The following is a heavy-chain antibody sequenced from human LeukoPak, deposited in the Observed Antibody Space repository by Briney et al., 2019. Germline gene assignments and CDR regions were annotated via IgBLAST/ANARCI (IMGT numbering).Heavy chain of an antibody. J-gene: IGHJ6*03. Sequence: SQTLSLTCTVSGGSISSGSYYWSWIRQPAGKGLEWIGRIYTSGSTNYNPSLKSRVTISVDTSKNQFSLKLSSVTAADTAVYYCARVGYSWGSVGYYYYMDVWGKGTTVTVSS. CDR2: IYTSGST. CDR1: GGSISSGSYY. D-gene: IGHD1-1*01. CDR3: ARVGYSWGSVGYYYYMDV. V-gene: IGHV4-61*02.